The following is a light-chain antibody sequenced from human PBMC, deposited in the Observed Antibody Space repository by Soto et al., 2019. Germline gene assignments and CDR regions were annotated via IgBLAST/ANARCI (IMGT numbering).Light chain of an antibody. J-gene: IGKJ1*01. V-gene: IGKV3-20*01. Sequence: EIVLTQSPGTLSLSPGERAPLSCRASQSVSSSYLAWYQQKSGQAPRLLIYGASSRAIHTPDRFSGSGSGTDFTLTISRLEPEDFAVYYCQQYGSSRTFGQGTKVDIK. CDR1: QSVSSSY. CDR2: GAS. CDR3: QQYGSSRT.